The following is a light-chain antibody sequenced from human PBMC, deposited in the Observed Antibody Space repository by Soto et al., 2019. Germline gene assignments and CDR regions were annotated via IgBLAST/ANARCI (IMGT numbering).Light chain of an antibody. CDR3: SSYTTSSTLVV. CDR2: EVN. CDR1: GSDIGTFDF. Sequence: QSALTQPASVSASPGQSITISCTGTGSDIGTFDFVSWYQHHPGKAPKVLIYEVNRRPSGVSPRFSGSKSGNTASLTISGLRAEDEADYYCSSYTTSSTLVVIGGGTKLTVL. V-gene: IGLV2-14*01. J-gene: IGLJ3*02.